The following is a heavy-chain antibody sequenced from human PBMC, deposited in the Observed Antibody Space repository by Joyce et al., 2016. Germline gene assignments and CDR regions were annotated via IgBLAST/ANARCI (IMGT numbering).Heavy chain of an antibody. D-gene: IGHD3-16*02. CDR2: ISGSGTST. CDR3: AKALSPYYDYIWGSYLDAFDI. V-gene: IGHV3-23*01. Sequence: GLEWVSAISGSGTSTYYADSVKGRFTIPRDNSKNTLYLQMNSLRAEDTAVYYCAKALSPYYDYIWGSYLDAFDIWGQGTMVTVSS. J-gene: IGHJ3*02.